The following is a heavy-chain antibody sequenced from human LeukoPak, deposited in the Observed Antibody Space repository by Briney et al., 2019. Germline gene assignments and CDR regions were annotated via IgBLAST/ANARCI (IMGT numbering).Heavy chain of an antibody. V-gene: IGHV1-46*01. CDR1: GYTFTSYY. CDR3: ARDRSLDGYTVDY. D-gene: IGHD5-24*01. CDR2: TNPSGGST. J-gene: IGHJ4*02. Sequence: GASVKVSCKASGYTFTSYYMHWVRQAPGQGLEWMGITNPSGGSTSYAQKFQGRVTMTRDMSTSTVYMELSSLRSEDTAVYYCARDRSLDGYTVDYWGQGTLVTVSS.